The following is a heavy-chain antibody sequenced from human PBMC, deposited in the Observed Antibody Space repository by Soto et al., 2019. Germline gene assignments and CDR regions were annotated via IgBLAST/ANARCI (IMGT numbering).Heavy chain of an antibody. D-gene: IGHD5-12*01. V-gene: IGHV3-30-3*01. J-gene: IGHJ3*02. Sequence: QVQLVESGGGVVQPGRSLRLSCAASGFTFSSYAMHWVRQAPGKGLEWVAVISYDGSNKYYADSVKGRFTISRDNSKNTLYLQMNSLRAEDTAVYYCARDRALVAFAFDIWGQGTMVTVSS. CDR3: ARDRALVAFAFDI. CDR1: GFTFSSYA. CDR2: ISYDGSNK.